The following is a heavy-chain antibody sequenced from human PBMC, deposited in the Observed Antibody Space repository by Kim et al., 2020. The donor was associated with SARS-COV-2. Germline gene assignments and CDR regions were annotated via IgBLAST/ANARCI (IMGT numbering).Heavy chain of an antibody. CDR2: IRSKDYGGTT. Sequence: GGSLRLSCTVSGFTFGDYAMSWVRQAPGKGLEWVGFIRSKDYGGTTEYAASVKGRFIISRDDSKSIAYLQMNSLKTEDTAVYYCTRVGDSSFWDALPWYFDLWGRGTLVTVSS. CDR3: TRVGDSSFWDALPWYFDL. CDR1: GFTFGDYA. J-gene: IGHJ2*01. D-gene: IGHD6-19*01. V-gene: IGHV3-49*04.